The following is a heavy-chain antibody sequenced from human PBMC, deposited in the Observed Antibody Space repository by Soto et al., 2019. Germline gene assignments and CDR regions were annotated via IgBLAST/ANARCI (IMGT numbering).Heavy chain of an antibody. D-gene: IGHD2-21*01. Sequence: TLSLTXCVSVGCVGIVYYYWRLMRQPPGKGLEWIGNIYYSGNTYYNPSLKSRLIISIDTSKKQFSLKVGSVTAADTAVYYCASYSIYGLDVWGQGPTVTV. CDR2: IYYSGNT. J-gene: IGHJ6*01. CDR3: ASYSIYGLDV. CDR1: VGCVGIVYYY. V-gene: IGHV4-30-4*01.